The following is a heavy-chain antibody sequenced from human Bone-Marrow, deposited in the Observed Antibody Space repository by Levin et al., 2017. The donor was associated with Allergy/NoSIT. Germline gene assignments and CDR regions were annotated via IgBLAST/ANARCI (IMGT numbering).Heavy chain of an antibody. CDR3: AREAIVVVVAAVGYFDY. CDR1: GFTFSSYW. CDR2: IKQDGSEK. J-gene: IGHJ4*02. D-gene: IGHD2-15*01. Sequence: GDSLKISCAASGFTFSSYWMSWVRQAPGKGLEWVANIKQDGSEKYYVDSVKGRFTISRDNAKNSLYLQMNSLRAEDTAVYYCAREAIVVVVAAVGYFDYWGQGTLVTVSS. V-gene: IGHV3-7*01.